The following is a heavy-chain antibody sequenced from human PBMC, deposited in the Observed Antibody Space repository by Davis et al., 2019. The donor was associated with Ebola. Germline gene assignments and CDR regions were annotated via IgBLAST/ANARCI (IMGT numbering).Heavy chain of an antibody. CDR3: ARDKVATTRGVLHYGMDV. CDR1: GFTFSSYG. J-gene: IGHJ6*02. D-gene: IGHD5-12*01. V-gene: IGHV3-30*03. CDR2: ISYDGSNK. Sequence: GESLKISCAASGFTFSSYGMHWVRQAPGKGLEWVAVISYDGSNKYYADSVKGRFAISRHNSKNTLYLQMNSLRAEDTAVYYCARDKVATTRGVLHYGMDVWGQGTTVTVSS.